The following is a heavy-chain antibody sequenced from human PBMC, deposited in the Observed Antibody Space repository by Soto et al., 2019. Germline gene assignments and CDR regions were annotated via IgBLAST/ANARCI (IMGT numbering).Heavy chain of an antibody. D-gene: IGHD2-21*02. Sequence: SVKVSCKASGGTFSSYGFTWVRQAPGQGLEWMGGIIPVLGTINYAQKFQGRVTITADQSTSTVYMDLSSLTYEDTAVYYCARGTLFCGGDCYFDHWGLGTLVTVS. V-gene: IGHV1-69*10. CDR1: GGTFSSYG. CDR3: ARGTLFCGGDCYFDH. CDR2: IIPVLGTI. J-gene: IGHJ4*02.